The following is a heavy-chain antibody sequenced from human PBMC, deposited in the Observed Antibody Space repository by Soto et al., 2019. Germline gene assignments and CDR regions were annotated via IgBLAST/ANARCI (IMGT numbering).Heavy chain of an antibody. D-gene: IGHD3-3*01. V-gene: IGHV3-9*03. J-gene: IGHJ3*02. Sequence: EVQLVESGGGLVQPGRSLRLSCAASGFTFEDYGMHWVRQAPGKGPEWVSGITWNSGNIAYAETVKGRFTISRDNAKNYLYLQMNSLRAEDMALYYCVKDGWASVLGLVFDGSDIWGHGTMVTVSS. CDR1: GFTFEDYG. CDR3: VKDGWASVLGLVFDGSDI. CDR2: ITWNSGNI.